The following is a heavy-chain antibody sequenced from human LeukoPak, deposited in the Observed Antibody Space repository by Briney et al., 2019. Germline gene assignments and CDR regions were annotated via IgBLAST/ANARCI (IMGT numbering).Heavy chain of an antibody. J-gene: IGHJ4*02. CDR3: AKDPLYYGSGSYKEYFDY. Sequence: GGSLRLSCAASGFTFSNYIMTWVRQAPGKGLEWVSGISDGGGSTYYADSVKGRFTISRDNSKNTLYLQMNSLRAEDTAVYYCAKDPLYYGSGSYKEYFDYWGQGTLVTVSS. D-gene: IGHD3-10*01. CDR2: ISDGGGST. CDR1: GFTFSNYI. V-gene: IGHV3-23*01.